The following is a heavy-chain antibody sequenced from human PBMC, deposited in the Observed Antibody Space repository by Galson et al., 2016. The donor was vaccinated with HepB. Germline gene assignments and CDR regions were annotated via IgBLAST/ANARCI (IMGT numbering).Heavy chain of an antibody. CDR2: IWYDGSNK. CDR3: VRRLAVGWLDP. CDR1: GFNFRSYG. J-gene: IGHJ5*02. Sequence: SLRLSCAASGFNFRSYGMHWVRQAPGKGLEWVAFIWYDGSNKYYADSVKGRFTVSRDNSNDTLYLEMNNVRVEDTAVYYFVRRLAVGWLDPWGRGSQVLVSS. D-gene: IGHD3-16*01. V-gene: IGHV3-33*01.